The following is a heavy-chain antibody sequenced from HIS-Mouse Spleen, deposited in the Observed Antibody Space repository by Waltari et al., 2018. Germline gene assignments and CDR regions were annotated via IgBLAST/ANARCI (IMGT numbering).Heavy chain of an antibody. D-gene: IGHD1-26*01. V-gene: IGHV4-34*01. CDR3: ARGLVVGATKAEYFQH. Sequence: QVQLQQWGAGLLKPSETLSLTCAVYGGSFSGYYWSWIRQPPGKGLEWIGEINHSGSTNYIPPLKSRVTIAVDTSKNQLSLKLSSVTAADTAVYYCARGLVVGATKAEYFQHWGQGTLVTVSS. J-gene: IGHJ1*01. CDR1: GGSFSGYY. CDR2: INHSGST.